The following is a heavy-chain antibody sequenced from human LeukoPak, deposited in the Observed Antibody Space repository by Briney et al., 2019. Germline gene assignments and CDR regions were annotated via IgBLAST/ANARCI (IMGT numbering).Heavy chain of an antibody. CDR1: GYTFTSYG. J-gene: IGHJ6*02. Sequence: GASVKVSCKSSGYTFTSYGIIWLRQAPGQGLEWMGWISTYNGNTNYAQKLKGRVTMTTDTYTSTAYMELRSLRSDDTAVYYCARDHCSSANCYEYQYHGLDVWGQGTTVTVSS. V-gene: IGHV1-18*01. CDR2: ISTYNGNT. D-gene: IGHD2-2*01. CDR3: ARDHCSSANCYEYQYHGLDV.